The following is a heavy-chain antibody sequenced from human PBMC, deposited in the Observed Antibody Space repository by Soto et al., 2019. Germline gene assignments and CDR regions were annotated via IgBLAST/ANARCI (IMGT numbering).Heavy chain of an antibody. CDR3: VKKSIGTVTNPVYWSFDL. CDR2: TSGGGDVA. D-gene: IGHD4-17*01. V-gene: IGHV3-23*01. J-gene: IGHJ2*01. CDR1: GFTFINYA. Sequence: EVQLLESGGGLIQPGGSLRLSCTASGFTFINYAMNWVRQAPGKGLEWVSGTSGGGDVAFYADSVKGRFAISRDNSKNTLYLQMNILRAEDTALYYCVKKSIGTVTNPVYWSFDLWGRGTLVTVSS.